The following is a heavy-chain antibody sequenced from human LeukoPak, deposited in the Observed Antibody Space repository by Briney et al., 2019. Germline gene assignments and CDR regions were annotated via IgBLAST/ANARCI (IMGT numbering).Heavy chain of an antibody. J-gene: IGHJ4*02. D-gene: IGHD6-19*01. CDR2: ISVSGGST. CDR1: GFTFRSYA. V-gene: IGHV3-23*01. CDR3: ARDRSSGWFRLPTDY. Sequence: GGTLRLSCAASGFTFRSYAMRWVPQAPGKGLECGLDISVSGGSTHNADPLKRRYTISKENSKNTLYLQMNSLRAEDTAVYYCARDRSSGWFRLPTDYWGQGTLVTVSS.